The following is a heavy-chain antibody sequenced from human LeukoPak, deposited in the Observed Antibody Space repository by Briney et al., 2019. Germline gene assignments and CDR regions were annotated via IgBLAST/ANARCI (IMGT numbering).Heavy chain of an antibody. CDR2: INPSGGST. CDR3: ARDLGGGGYDKGYCSGGSCFNNWFDP. J-gene: IGHJ5*02. V-gene: IGHV1-46*01. Sequence: GASVKVSCKASGYTFTSYYMHWVRQAPGQGLEWMGIINPSGGSTSYAQKFQGRVTMTRDTSTSTVYMELSSLRSEDTAVYYCARDLGGGGYDKGYCSGGSCFNNWFDPWGQGTLATVSS. CDR1: GYTFTSYY. D-gene: IGHD2-15*01.